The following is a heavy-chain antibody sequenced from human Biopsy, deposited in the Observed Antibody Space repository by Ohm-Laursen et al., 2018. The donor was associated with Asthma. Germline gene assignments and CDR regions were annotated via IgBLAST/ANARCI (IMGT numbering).Heavy chain of an antibody. CDR1: SGSGGYMRSGNYY. V-gene: IGHV4-39*01. CDR3: VRGSSSWHHGPFHYYYGLDV. D-gene: IGHD6-13*01. CDR2: IYYSGTT. Sequence: SQTLSLTCSLSSGSGGYMRSGNYYWGWIRQPPGKGLEWIGSIYYSGTTYYNPSLESRVTVSADTSKNQFSLKLTSVTAADPAVYYCVRGSSSWHHGPFHYYYGLDVWGQGTTATVSS. J-gene: IGHJ6*02.